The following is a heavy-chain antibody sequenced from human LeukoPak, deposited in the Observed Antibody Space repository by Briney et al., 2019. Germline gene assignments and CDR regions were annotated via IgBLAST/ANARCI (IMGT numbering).Heavy chain of an antibody. Sequence: GGSLRLSCAASGFTFSSYWMHWVRQAPGKGLVWVSRVNSDASSTTYADSVKGRFTISRDNAKNTLYLQMNSLRAEDTAVYYCAGEPATTFAFPIWGQGTMVTVSS. V-gene: IGHV3-74*03. CDR2: VNSDASST. J-gene: IGHJ3*02. CDR1: GFTFSSYW. CDR3: AGEPATTFAFPI. D-gene: IGHD4-17*01.